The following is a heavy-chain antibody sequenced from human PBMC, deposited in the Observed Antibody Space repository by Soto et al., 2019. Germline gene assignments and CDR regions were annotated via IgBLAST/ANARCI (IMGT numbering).Heavy chain of an antibody. Sequence: SETLSLTCPVSGGSISSGDYYWSWIRQPPGKGLEWIGYIYYSGSTYYNPSLKSRVTISVDTSKNQFSLKLSSVTAADTAVYYCARRISYDSSGYYFGMAFDIWGQGTMVTVSS. V-gene: IGHV4-30-4*01. CDR1: GGSISSGDYY. J-gene: IGHJ3*02. CDR3: ARRISYDSSGYYFGMAFDI. D-gene: IGHD3-22*01. CDR2: IYYSGST.